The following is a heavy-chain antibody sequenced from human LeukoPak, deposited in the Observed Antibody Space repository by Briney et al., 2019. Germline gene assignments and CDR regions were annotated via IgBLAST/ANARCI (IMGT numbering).Heavy chain of an antibody. V-gene: IGHV3-11*04. CDR2: ISSSGSTI. J-gene: IGHJ4*02. Sequence: GGSLRLSCAASGFTFSDYYMSWIRQAPGKGLEWVSYISSSGSTIYYADSVKGRFTISRDNSKNTLYLQMNSLRAEDTAVYYCAKDYRGYSNPLSHWGQGTLVTVSS. CDR3: AKDYRGYSNPLSH. D-gene: IGHD5-18*01. CDR1: GFTFSDYY.